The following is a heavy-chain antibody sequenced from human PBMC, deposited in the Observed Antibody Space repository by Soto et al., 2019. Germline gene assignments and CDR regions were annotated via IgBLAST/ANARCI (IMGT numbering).Heavy chain of an antibody. CDR3: ARYVAMGRVVFEGGGIAVAGTSDD. V-gene: IGHV3-21*01. Sequence: GGSLRLSCAASGLSFSSYSMNWVRQAPGKGLEWVSSISSSSSYIYYADSVKGRFTISRDNAKNSLYLHMNSLRAEDTAVYYSARYVAMGRVVFEGGGIAVAGTSDDWGQGSLDNVS. J-gene: IGHJ4*02. D-gene: IGHD6-19*01. CDR1: GLSFSSYS. CDR2: ISSSSSYI.